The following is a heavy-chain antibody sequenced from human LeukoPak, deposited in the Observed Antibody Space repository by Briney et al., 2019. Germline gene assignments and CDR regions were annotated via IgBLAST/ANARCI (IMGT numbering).Heavy chain of an antibody. Sequence: GGSLRLSCAASGFTFSSYWMRWVRQAPGKGLEWVANIKQDGSEKNYMDSVKGRFTISRDNAKNSLYLQMNSLRAEDTAVYYCARASGYYDSSGDDAFDIWGQGTMVTVSS. V-gene: IGHV3-7*01. CDR2: IKQDGSEK. CDR3: ARASGYYDSSGDDAFDI. CDR1: GFTFSSYW. D-gene: IGHD3-22*01. J-gene: IGHJ3*02.